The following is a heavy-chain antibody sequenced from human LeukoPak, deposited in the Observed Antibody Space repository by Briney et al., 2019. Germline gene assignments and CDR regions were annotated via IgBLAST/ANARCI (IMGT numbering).Heavy chain of an antibody. Sequence: GGSLRLSCAASGFTFDDYTMHWVRQAPGKGLEWVSLISWDGGSAYYADSVKGRFTISRDNSKNSLYLQMNSLRTEDTALYYCAKSPSGGDTAIDYWGQGTLVTVSS. V-gene: IGHV3-43*01. CDR1: GFTFDDYT. D-gene: IGHD5-18*01. J-gene: IGHJ4*02. CDR2: ISWDGGSA. CDR3: AKSPSGGDTAIDY.